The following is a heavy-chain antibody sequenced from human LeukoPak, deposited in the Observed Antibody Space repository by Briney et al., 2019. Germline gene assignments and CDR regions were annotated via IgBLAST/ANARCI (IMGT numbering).Heavy chain of an antibody. V-gene: IGHV4-61*02. CDR3: ASLVAVGLFDY. Sequence: SEILSLTCTVSGGSISSGSYYWSWIRQPAGKGLEWIGRIYTSGSTNYNPSLKSRVTISVDTSKNQFSLKLSSVTAADTAVYYCASLVAVGLFDYWGQGTLVTVSS. CDR1: GGSISSGSYY. J-gene: IGHJ4*02. D-gene: IGHD6-19*01. CDR2: IYTSGST.